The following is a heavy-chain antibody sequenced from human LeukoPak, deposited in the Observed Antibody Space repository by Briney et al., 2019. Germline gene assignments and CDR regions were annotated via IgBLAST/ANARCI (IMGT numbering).Heavy chain of an antibody. CDR3: AITAAGNTGHFDY. D-gene: IGHD6-13*01. Sequence: GESVKISCKGSGYSFTSYWIGWVRQMPGKGLEWMGIIYPGDSDTRYSPSSQGQVTISADKSISTAYLQWSSLKASDTAMYYCAITAAGNTGHFDYWGQGTLVPVSS. CDR2: IYPGDSDT. V-gene: IGHV5-51*01. J-gene: IGHJ4*02. CDR1: GYSFTSYW.